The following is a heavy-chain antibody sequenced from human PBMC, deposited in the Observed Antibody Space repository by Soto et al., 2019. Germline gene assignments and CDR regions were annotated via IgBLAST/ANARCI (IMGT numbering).Heavy chain of an antibody. Sequence: QVQLVQSGAEVKKPGASVKVSCKTSGYSFSEFRMHWVRQAPGQGLEWMGWVNPINGNTNYAQDFQARVTMTRDASTKTVYMELSSLTSADSSRVYCARENWHVDYCGQGTLITVSS. CDR2: VNPINGNT. CDR3: ARENWHVDY. J-gene: IGHJ4*02. V-gene: IGHV1-2*02. CDR1: GYSFSEFR.